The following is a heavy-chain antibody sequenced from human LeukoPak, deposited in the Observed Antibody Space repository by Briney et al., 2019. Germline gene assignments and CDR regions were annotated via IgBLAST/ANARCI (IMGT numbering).Heavy chain of an antibody. CDR1: GFTFSDYY. D-gene: IGHD6-13*01. J-gene: IGHJ3*02. CDR3: AKRQGQLVQGDAFDI. Sequence: GGSLRLSCAASGFTFSDYYMSWIRQAPGKGLEWVSYISSSGSTIYYADSVKGRFTISRDNAKNSLYLQMNSLRAEDTAVYYCAKRQGQLVQGDAFDIWGQGTMVTVSS. CDR2: ISSSGSTI. V-gene: IGHV3-11*01.